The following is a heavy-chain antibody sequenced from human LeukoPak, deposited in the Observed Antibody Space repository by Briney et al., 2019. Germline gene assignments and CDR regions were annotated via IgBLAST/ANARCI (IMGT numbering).Heavy chain of an antibody. Sequence: PSETLSLTCAVYGGSFSGYYWSWIRQPPGKGLEWIGEINHSGSTNYNPSLKSRVTISVDTSKNQFSLKLSSVTAADTAVYYCARGRVVSSSWYADYYYYYMDVWGKGTTVTVSS. CDR2: INHSGST. CDR1: GGSFSGYY. D-gene: IGHD6-13*01. J-gene: IGHJ6*03. V-gene: IGHV4-34*01. CDR3: ARGRVVSSSWYADYYYYYMDV.